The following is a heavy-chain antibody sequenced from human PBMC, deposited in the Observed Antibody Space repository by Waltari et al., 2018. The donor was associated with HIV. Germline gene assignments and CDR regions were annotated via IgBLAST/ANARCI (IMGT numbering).Heavy chain of an antibody. Sequence: QVQLVQSGAEVKKPGSSVKVSCKASGGTFTSYAISWVRQAPGQGLEWMGGIIPIFGTANYAQKFQGRVTITADESTSTAYMELSSLRSEDTAVYYCARTRGVQGGLGGNAFDIWGQGTMVTVSS. D-gene: IGHD3-10*01. V-gene: IGHV1-69*01. CDR1: GGTFTSYA. CDR2: IIPIFGTA. J-gene: IGHJ3*02. CDR3: ARTRGVQGGLGGNAFDI.